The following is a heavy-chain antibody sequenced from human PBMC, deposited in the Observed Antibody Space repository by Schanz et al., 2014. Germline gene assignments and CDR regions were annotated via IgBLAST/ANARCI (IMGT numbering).Heavy chain of an antibody. D-gene: IGHD2-2*01. V-gene: IGHV4-34*01. CDR1: GGSFSGYY. CDR3: ARLYCSTPGCYVSPNGFAKDY. J-gene: IGHJ4*02. CDR2: INQSGDT. Sequence: QVQLQQWGAGLLKPSETLSLTCAVSGGSFSGYYWSWIRQPPDTGLEWIGEINQSGDTNYNPSLKSRVPISVDPPNTKFSLNLRSVTAADTAVYYCARLYCSTPGCYVSPNGFAKDYWGQGTLVTVSS.